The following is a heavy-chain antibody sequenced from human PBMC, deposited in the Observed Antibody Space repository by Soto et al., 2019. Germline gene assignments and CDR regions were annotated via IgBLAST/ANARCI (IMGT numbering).Heavy chain of an antibody. CDR2: ISGSGDST. CDR3: AKGGRGRAVAGTGYFQH. D-gene: IGHD6-19*01. J-gene: IGHJ1*01. CDR1: GFTFSSYA. V-gene: IGHV3-23*01. Sequence: EVQLLESGGGLVQPGGSLRLSCAASGFTFSSYAMSWVRQAPGKGLEWVSGISGSGDSTYYADSVKGRFTISRDNSKNTLYLNMGSLRAEDTAVYYCAKGGRGRAVAGTGYFQHWGQGALVTVSS.